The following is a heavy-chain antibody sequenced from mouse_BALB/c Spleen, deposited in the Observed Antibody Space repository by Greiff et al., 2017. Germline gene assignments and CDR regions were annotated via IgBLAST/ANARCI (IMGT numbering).Heavy chain of an antibody. Sequence: VQVVESGAELARPGASVKLSCKASGYTFTSYWMQWVKQRPGQGLEWIGAIYPGDGDTRYTQKFKGKATLTADKSSSTAYMQLSSLASEDSAVYYCAREDWGYFDVWGAGTTVTVSS. CDR3: AREDWGYFDV. CDR2: IYPGDGDT. J-gene: IGHJ1*01. V-gene: IGHV1-87*01. D-gene: IGHD4-1*01. CDR1: GYTFTSYW.